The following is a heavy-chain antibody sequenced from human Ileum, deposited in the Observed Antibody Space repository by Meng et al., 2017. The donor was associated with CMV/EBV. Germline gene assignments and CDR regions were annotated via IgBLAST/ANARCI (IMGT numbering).Heavy chain of an antibody. CDR1: GFTFSSYE. D-gene: IGHD5-24*01. V-gene: IGHV3-48*03. CDR3: ARELQGESRVYVDY. J-gene: IGHJ4*02. Sequence: GESLKISCAASGFTFSSYEMNWVRQAPGKGLEWVSYITSSGTGIYYADSVKGRFSISRDNAKNSLYLHMNSLRAEDTAVYYCARELQGESRVYVDYWGQGALVTVSS. CDR2: ITSSGTGI.